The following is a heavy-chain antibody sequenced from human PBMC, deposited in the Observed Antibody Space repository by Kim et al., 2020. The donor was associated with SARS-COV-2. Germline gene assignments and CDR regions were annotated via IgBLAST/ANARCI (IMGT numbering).Heavy chain of an antibody. CDR3: ARDLGHWLYYYYGMDV. J-gene: IGHJ6*01. CDR2: IKQDGREK. CDR1: GFTFSTYW. Sequence: GGSLRLSCAASGFTFSTYWMSWVRQAPGKGLEWVANIKQDGREKHYVDSVRGRFTISRDNAKNSLYLQMNSLRAEDTAVYYCARDLGHWLYYYYGMDVWG. D-gene: IGHD6-19*01. V-gene: IGHV3-7*03.